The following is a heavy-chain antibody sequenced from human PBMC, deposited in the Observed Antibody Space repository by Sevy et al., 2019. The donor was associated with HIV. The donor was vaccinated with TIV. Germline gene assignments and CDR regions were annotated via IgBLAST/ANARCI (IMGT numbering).Heavy chain of an antibody. V-gene: IGHV3-7*01. CDR1: GFTFSANW. CDR2: IKADGSDK. J-gene: IGHJ4*02. D-gene: IGHD3-16*01. CDR3: AYVTFGRFES. Sequence: GGSLRLSCAASGFTFSANWMNWVRQAPGKGLEWVANIKADGSDKHYVDSVEGRFTISRDNAKNLLLLQMTSLGVEDTAVYYCAYVTFGRFESWGQGTLGTVSS.